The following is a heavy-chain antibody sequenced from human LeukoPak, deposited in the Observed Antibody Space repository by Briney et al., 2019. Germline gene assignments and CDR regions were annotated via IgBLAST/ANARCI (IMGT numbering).Heavy chain of an antibody. V-gene: IGHV1-18*01. D-gene: IGHD1-7*01. CDR2: ISTYNGHT. Sequence: ASVKVSCKASGYTFTSYGISWVRQAPGQGLEWMGWISTYNGHTSYAQRLQGRVTMTTHTSTNTAYMELRSLRSDDTAIYYCARDPRSITGTSPGVDVWGQGTTVTVS. J-gene: IGHJ6*02. CDR1: GYTFTSYG. CDR3: ARDPRSITGTSPGVDV.